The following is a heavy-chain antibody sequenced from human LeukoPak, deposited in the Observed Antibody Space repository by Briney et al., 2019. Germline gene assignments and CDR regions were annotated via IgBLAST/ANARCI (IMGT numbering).Heavy chain of an antibody. CDR2: ISYDGKNE. Sequence: PGGSLRLSCAASGFTFSNFGMHWVRQAPGKGLEWVAVISYDGKNEYYTDSVKGRFTISRDNAKNTLYLQMNSLRAEDTAVYYCASFPYPQFRLGKKDFDYWGQGTLVTVSS. D-gene: IGHD3-10*01. CDR3: ASFPYPQFRLGKKDFDY. J-gene: IGHJ4*02. V-gene: IGHV3-30*03. CDR1: GFTFSNFG.